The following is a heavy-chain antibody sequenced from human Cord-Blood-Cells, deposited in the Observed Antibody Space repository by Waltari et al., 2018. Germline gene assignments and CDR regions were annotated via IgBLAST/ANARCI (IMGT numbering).Heavy chain of an antibody. Sequence: QLQLQESGPGLVKPSETLSLTCTVSGGSISSSSYYWGWIRQPPGKGLEWIGSIYYSGSNDYHPSLKSRVTISVDTSKNQFSLKLSPVTAADTAVYYCARPTGRSGSYAFDIWGQGTMVTVSS. CDR2: IYYSGSN. V-gene: IGHV4-39*01. J-gene: IGHJ3*02. CDR3: ARPTGRSGSYAFDI. CDR1: GGSISSSSYY. D-gene: IGHD1-26*01.